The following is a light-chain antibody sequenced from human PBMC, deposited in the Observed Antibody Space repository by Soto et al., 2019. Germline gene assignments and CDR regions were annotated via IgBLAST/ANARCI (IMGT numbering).Light chain of an antibody. CDR3: SSYTSSSTLEYV. V-gene: IGLV2-14*01. Sequence: QSVLTEPASVSLSPGQSITISCTGTSSDAGGYNYVSWYQQHPGKAPKLMIYEVSNRPSGVSNRFSGSKSGNTASLTISGLQAEDEADYYCSSYTSSSTLEYVFGTGTKVTVL. CDR1: SSDAGGYNY. CDR2: EVS. J-gene: IGLJ1*01.